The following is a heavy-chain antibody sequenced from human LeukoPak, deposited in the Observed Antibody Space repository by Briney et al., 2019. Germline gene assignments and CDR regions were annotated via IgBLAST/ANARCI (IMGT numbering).Heavy chain of an antibody. D-gene: IGHD1-1*01. V-gene: IGHV1-69*05. CDR2: IIPIFGTA. J-gene: IGHJ6*03. CDR1: GYTFTSYD. Sequence: GASVKVSCKASGYTFTSYDINWVRQATGQGLEWMGGIIPIFGTANYAQKFQGRVTITTDESTSTAYMELSSLRSEDTAVYYCARANWKPHGRYYYYYYYMDVWGKGTTVTVSS. CDR3: ARANWKPHGRYYYYYYYMDV.